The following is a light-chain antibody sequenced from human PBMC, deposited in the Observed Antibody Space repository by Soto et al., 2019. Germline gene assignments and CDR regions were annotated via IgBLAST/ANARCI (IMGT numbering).Light chain of an antibody. V-gene: IGKV1-5*03. CDR1: QSISSW. CDR3: QQYKSSPFT. Sequence: DIQMTQSPSTLSASVGDRVTITCRASQSISSWLAWYQQKPGKAPKLLIYKASSLGSGVPSRFSGGGSGTEFTLTISSLQPDDFATYYCQQYKSSPFTFSQGTK. J-gene: IGKJ2*01. CDR2: KAS.